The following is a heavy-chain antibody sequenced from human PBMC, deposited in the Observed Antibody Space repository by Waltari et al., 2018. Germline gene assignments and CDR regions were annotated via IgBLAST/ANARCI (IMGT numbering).Heavy chain of an antibody. J-gene: IGHJ4*02. CDR3: ARDRGRGIYLDT. V-gene: IGHV4-4*02. CDR1: GDSMSSSYW. Sequence: QLQLQQSGPGLVKPSEFLSLTCTVSGDSMSSSYWWSWVRQSPKKGLEWIGQINRSGRTNAHPVFESRVIVSIDSSNNQFSLKLLSATAADTAVYYCARDRGRGIYLDTWGQGTLVTVSP. CDR2: INRSGRT. D-gene: IGHD2-15*01.